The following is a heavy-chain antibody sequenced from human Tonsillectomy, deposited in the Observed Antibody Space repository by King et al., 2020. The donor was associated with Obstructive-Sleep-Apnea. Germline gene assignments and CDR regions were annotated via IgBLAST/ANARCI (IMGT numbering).Heavy chain of an antibody. J-gene: IGHJ6*02. CDR1: GFTFSSYA. Sequence: QVQLVESGGGAVQPGRSLRLSCVVSGFTFSSYAMHWVRQAPGKGLEWVAVISYDGGNKYYADSVKGRFTISRDNSKDTLYLQMNNLRPEDTAVFYCAGQLELPYYYYVMDVWGQGTTVTVSS. V-gene: IGHV3-30*04. D-gene: IGHD1-7*01. CDR2: ISYDGGNK. CDR3: AGQLELPYYYYVMDV.